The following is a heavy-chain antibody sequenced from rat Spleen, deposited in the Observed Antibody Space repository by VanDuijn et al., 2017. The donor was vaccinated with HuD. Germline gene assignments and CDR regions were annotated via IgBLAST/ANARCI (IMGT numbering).Heavy chain of an antibody. CDR1: GFTFSDYN. J-gene: IGHJ3*01. Sequence: EVQLVESGGGLVQPGRSLKLSCAASGFTFSDYNMAWVRQSPKKGLEWVSTIIYDGSRTFYRDSVKGRFTISRDNAKSTLYLKMDSMRSEDTATYYCATGPRILRLDWFVYWGQGTLVTVSS. CDR3: ATGPRILRLDWFVY. CDR2: IIYDGSRT. D-gene: IGHD1-6*01. V-gene: IGHV5S10*01.